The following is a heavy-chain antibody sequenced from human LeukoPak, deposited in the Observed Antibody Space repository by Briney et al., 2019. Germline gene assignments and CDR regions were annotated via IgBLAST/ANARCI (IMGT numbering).Heavy chain of an antibody. CDR3: ARDRDSFYQDTAMVSLGYYGMDV. V-gene: IGHV3-7*03. CDR1: GFTFSSYW. D-gene: IGHD5-18*01. Sequence: PGGSLRLSCAASGFTFSSYWMSWVRQAPGKGLEWVANIKQDGSEKYYVDSVKGRFTISRDNAKNSLYLQMNSLRAEDTAVYYCARDRDSFYQDTAMVSLGYYGMDVWGQGTTVTVSS. CDR2: IKQDGSEK. J-gene: IGHJ6*02.